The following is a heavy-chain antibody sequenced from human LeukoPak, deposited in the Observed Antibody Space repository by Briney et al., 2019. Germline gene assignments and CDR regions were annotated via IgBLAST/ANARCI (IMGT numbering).Heavy chain of an antibody. CDR2: IIPIFGTA. CDR3: ARGGYDILTGYYSI. J-gene: IGHJ4*02. V-gene: IGHV1-69*13. CDR1: GGTFSSYA. D-gene: IGHD3-9*01. Sequence: SVKVSCKGSGGTFSSYAISWVRQAPGQGLEWMGGIIPIFGTANYAQKFQGRVTITADESTSTAYMELSSLRSEDTAVYYCARGGYDILTGYYSIWGQGTLVTVSS.